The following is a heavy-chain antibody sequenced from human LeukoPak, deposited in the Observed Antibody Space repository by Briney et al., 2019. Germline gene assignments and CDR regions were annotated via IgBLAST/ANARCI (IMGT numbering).Heavy chain of an antibody. V-gene: IGHV3-74*01. Sequence: GGSLRLSCAASGFTFSSYWMHWVRQAPGKGLVWVSRINSDGSSTSHADSVKGRFTISRDNAKNTLYLQMNSLRAEDTAVYYCPRGWQTTLDLGDYWGQGTLVTVSS. CDR1: GFTFSSYW. J-gene: IGHJ4*02. D-gene: IGHD1-1*01. CDR3: PRGWQTTLDLGDY. CDR2: INSDGSST.